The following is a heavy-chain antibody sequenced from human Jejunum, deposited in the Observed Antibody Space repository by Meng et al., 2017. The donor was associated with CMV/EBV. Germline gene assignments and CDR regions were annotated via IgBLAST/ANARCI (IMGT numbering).Heavy chain of an antibody. CDR3: ARDLVAATAPNN. D-gene: IGHD1-26*01. J-gene: IGHJ4*02. Sequence: AASGFAFSTAPLAWVRQDPGKGLEWVSSISAGSDYIYYADSVKGRFTVSRDNAKNSLYLQMNSLRAEDTAVYYCARDLVAATAPNNWGQGTLVTVSS. CDR1: GFAFSTAP. CDR2: ISAGSDYI. V-gene: IGHV3-21*01.